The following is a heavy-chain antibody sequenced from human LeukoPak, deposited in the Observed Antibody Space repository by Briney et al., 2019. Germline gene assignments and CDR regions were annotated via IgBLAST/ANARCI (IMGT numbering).Heavy chain of an antibody. Sequence: GPLRLSCAASGFTFSNYWMHWVGQAPGKGLVWVSRINSDGSTTTSADSVKGRFTISRDNAKNTLYLQMNSLRAEDTAVYYCAKGGATVIDYWGQGTLVTVSS. V-gene: IGHV3-74*01. CDR3: AKGGATVIDY. CDR2: INSDGSTT. CDR1: GFTFSNYW. D-gene: IGHD4-17*01. J-gene: IGHJ4*02.